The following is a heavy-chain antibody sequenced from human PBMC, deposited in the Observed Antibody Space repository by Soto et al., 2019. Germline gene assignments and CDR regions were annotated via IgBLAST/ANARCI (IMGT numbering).Heavy chain of an antibody. J-gene: IGHJ4*02. CDR3: ARDDPILGSFTY. CDR2: ISSSNSPI. CDR1: GFTFTSYS. Sequence: GGSLRLSCAASGFTFTSYSMSWVRQAPGKGLEWVSYISSSNSPIYYADSVKGRFTISRDNAKNSLYLQMNSLRAEDTAVYYCARDDPILGSFTYWGQGTLVTVSS. D-gene: IGHD1-26*01. V-gene: IGHV3-48*01.